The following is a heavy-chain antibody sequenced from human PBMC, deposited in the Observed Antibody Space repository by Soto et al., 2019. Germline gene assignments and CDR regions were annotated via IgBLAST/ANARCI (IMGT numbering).Heavy chain of an antibody. V-gene: IGHV1-2*02. CDR2: IKPNSGGT. CDR3: ARAPLTWDGSWLDY. D-gene: IGHD7-27*01. Sequence: QVQLVQSGAEVKKPGASVKVSCQASGYTFTGYYMHWVRQAPGQGLEWMGWIKPNSGGTNYAQKFQGRVTMTRDTCISTAHMELNMLRSDDTAVDYGARAPLTWDGSWLDYWGQGTLGTVSS. CDR1: GYTFTGYY. J-gene: IGHJ4*02.